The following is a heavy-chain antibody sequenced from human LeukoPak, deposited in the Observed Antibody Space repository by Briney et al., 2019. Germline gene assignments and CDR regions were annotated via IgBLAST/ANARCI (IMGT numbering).Heavy chain of an antibody. J-gene: IGHJ4*02. CDR3: VKGSSSSRPYYFDS. CDR2: ISAGGSST. Sequence: GGSLRLSCAASGFTLSSYAMSWVRQAPGRGLEWVSAISAGGSSTYYPDSVKGRFTISRDTSKNTLYLEMNSQRAEDAAVFYCVKGSSSSRPYYFDSWGQGTLVTVSS. V-gene: IGHV3-23*01. CDR1: GFTLSSYA. D-gene: IGHD2-2*01.